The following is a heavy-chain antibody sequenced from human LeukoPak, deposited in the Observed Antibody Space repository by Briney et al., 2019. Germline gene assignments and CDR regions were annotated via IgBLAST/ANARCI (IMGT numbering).Heavy chain of an antibody. D-gene: IGHD3-10*01. V-gene: IGHV3-30*02. CDR3: ANGGSSMVRGVILAEYFQH. J-gene: IGHJ1*01. CDR2: IRYDGSNK. CDR1: GFTFSSYV. Sequence: GGSLRLSCAASGFTFSSYVMHWVRQAPGRGLEWVAFIRYDGSNKYYADSVKGRFTISRDNSKNTLYLQMNSLRAEDTAVYYCANGGSSMVRGVILAEYFQHWGQGTMVTVSS.